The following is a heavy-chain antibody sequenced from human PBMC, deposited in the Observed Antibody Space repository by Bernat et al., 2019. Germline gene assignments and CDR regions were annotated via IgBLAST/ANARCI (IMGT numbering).Heavy chain of an antibody. J-gene: IGHJ4*02. CDR3: ARDRVAVAGTGPAFDY. Sequence: EVQLVESGGGLVQPGGSLRLSCAASGFTFSSYWMSWVRQAPGKGLEWVANIKQDGSEKYYVDSVKGRFTLSRDNSKNTLYLQMNSLRVEDTAVYFCARDRVAVAGTGPAFDYWGQGTLVTVPS. V-gene: IGHV3-7*01. CDR1: GFTFSSYW. CDR2: IKQDGSEK. D-gene: IGHD6-19*01.